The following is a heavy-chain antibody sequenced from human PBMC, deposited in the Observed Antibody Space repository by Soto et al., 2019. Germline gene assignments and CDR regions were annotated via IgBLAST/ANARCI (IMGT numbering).Heavy chain of an antibody. CDR2: MSSSGDTI. CDR1: EFPFSDYY. CDR3: GRTQRDPYYYCYGMDV. V-gene: IGHV3-11*01. Sequence: QVQLVESGGGLVKPGGSLRLSCAASEFPFSDYYMNWVRQAPGNGLEWVSYMSSSGDTIYYADAVKGGFTNSRDNANRTTYLQTTSPSAEDTAVYYWGRTQRDPYYYCYGMDVWGQGTTVTVSS. J-gene: IGHJ6*02.